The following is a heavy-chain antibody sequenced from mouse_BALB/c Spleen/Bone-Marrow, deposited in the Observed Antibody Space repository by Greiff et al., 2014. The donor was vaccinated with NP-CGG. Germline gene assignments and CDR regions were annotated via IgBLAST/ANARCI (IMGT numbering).Heavy chain of an antibody. D-gene: IGHD1-2*01. Sequence: EVHLVESGPDLVKPGASVKISCKASGYSFTGYYMHWVKQSLGKSLEWIGRVNPNNGGTSFNQKFKGKAIFTVDKSSSAAYMELRSLTSEDSAVYYCHYYGYGGAMDYWGQGTSVTVSA. CDR1: GYSFTGYY. CDR2: VNPNNGGT. CDR3: HYYGYGGAMDY. J-gene: IGHJ4*01. V-gene: IGHV1-26*01.